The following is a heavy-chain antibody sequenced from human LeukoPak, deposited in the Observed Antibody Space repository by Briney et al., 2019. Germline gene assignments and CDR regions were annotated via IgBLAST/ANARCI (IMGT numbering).Heavy chain of an antibody. D-gene: IGHD1-26*01. CDR2: ISSSGTTI. Sequence: GGSLRLSCAASGFTFSDYYMSWIRQAPGKGLEWVSYISSSGTTIYYADSVKGRFTISRDNAKNSLYLQMNSLRAEDTAVYYCARRRDSGSLQHFDYWGQGTMVTVSS. J-gene: IGHJ4*01. CDR3: ARRRDSGSLQHFDY. V-gene: IGHV3-11*01. CDR1: GFTFSDYY.